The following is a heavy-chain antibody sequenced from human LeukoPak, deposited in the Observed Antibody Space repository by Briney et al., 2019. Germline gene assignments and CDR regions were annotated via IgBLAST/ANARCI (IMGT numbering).Heavy chain of an antibody. CDR1: GYTFTAYY. Sequence: ASLKVSCKASGYTFTAYYIHWVRQAPGQRLEWLGWNNPNSGGPNYAQKFRGRVTMTRDTSISTVYMDLSRLTSDDTAVYYCARDRYSSSWYGMDVWGQGTTVTVSS. D-gene: IGHD6-13*01. J-gene: IGHJ6*02. CDR3: ARDRYSSSWYGMDV. CDR2: NNPNSGGP. V-gene: IGHV1-2*02.